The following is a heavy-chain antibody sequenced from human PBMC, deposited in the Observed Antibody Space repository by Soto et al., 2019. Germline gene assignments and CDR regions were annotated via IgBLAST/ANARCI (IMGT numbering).Heavy chain of an antibody. CDR3: AKPPPVAPEYYNWFDP. V-gene: IGHV3-23*01. CDR1: VFTFSSYA. Sequence: WWSLRLSCAASVFTFSSYAMSWVRQAPGKGLEWVSAISGSGGSTYYADSVKGRFTISRDNSKNTLYLQMNSLRAEDTAVYYCAKPPPVAPEYYNWFDPWGQGTLVTVSS. J-gene: IGHJ5*02. D-gene: IGHD6-6*01. CDR2: ISGSGGST.